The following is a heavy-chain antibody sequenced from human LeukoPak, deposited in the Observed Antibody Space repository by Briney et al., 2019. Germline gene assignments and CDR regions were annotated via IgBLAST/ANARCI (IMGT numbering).Heavy chain of an antibody. D-gene: IGHD2-15*01. CDR2: INTDGSTT. V-gene: IGHV3-74*01. J-gene: IGHJ6*02. Sequence: AGGSLRLSCAASGFTFSTYWMHWVRQAPGKGLVWVSRINTDGSTTTYADSVKGRFTISRDNAKNTLYLQMNSLRAEDTAVYYCARDQAQVCGGSCYGMDVWGQGTTVTVSS. CDR3: ARDQAQVCGGSCYGMDV. CDR1: GFTFSTYW.